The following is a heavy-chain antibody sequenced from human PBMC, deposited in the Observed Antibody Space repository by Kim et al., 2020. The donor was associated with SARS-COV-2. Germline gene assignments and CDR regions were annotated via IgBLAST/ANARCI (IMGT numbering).Heavy chain of an antibody. Sequence: ANSAQKFQGRVTITADESTSTAYMELSSLRSEDTAVYYCARAWDDAFDIWGQGTMVTVSS. CDR2: A. D-gene: IGHD1-26*01. CDR3: ARAWDDAFDI. J-gene: IGHJ3*02. V-gene: IGHV1-69*01.